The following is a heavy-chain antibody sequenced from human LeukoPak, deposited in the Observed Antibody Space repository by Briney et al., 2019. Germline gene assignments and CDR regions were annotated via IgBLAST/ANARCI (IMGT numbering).Heavy chain of an antibody. Sequence: GGSMRLSCAVSGITLSNYGMSWVRQAPGKGLEWVAGISDSGGSTNYADSVKGRFTISRDNPKNTLYLQMNSLRAEDTAVYFCAKRGIVIRAVIIVGFHKEAYYFDYWGQGTLVTVSS. D-gene: IGHD3-10*01. V-gene: IGHV3-23*01. CDR1: GITLSNYG. J-gene: IGHJ4*02. CDR2: ISDSGGST. CDR3: AKRGIVIRAVIIVGFHKEAYYFDY.